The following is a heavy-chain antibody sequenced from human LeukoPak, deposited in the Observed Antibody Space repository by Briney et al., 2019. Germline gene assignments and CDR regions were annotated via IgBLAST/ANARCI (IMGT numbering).Heavy chain of an antibody. CDR3: ARDEGAAGISP. Sequence: SQTLSLTCAVSGGSISSGGYSWNWIRQPPGKGLEWIGYIYHGGSTNYNPSLKSRVTISVDTSKNQFSLKLSSVTAADTAVYYCARDEGAAGISPWGQGTLVTVSS. CDR2: IYHGGST. CDR1: GGSISSGGYS. D-gene: IGHD6-13*01. V-gene: IGHV4-30-2*01. J-gene: IGHJ5*02.